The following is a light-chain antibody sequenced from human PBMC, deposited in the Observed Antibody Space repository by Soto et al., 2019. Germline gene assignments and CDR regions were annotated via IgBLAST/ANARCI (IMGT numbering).Light chain of an antibody. CDR1: QSVSSN. CDR2: GAS. J-gene: IGKJ3*01. CDR3: QEYNNWPFG. V-gene: IGKV3-15*01. Sequence: EIVMTQSPATLSVSPGERATLSCRASQSVSSNLAWYQQKPGQAPRLLIYGASTRAIGIPARFSGSGSGTEFTLTISRLQSEEFSVSYGQEYNNWPFGFGPVTKVYIK.